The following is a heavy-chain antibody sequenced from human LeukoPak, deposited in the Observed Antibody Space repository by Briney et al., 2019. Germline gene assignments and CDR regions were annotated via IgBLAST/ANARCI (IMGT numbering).Heavy chain of an antibody. CDR2: IIPIFGTA. Sequence: SVKVSFKASGGTFSSYAISWVRQAPGQGLEWMGGIIPIFGTANYAQKFQGRVTITADESTSTAYMELSSLRSEDTAVYYCARDVREYSSSSGRGWFDPWGQGTLVTVSS. CDR3: ARDVREYSSSSGRGWFDP. J-gene: IGHJ5*02. CDR1: GGTFSSYA. V-gene: IGHV1-69*01. D-gene: IGHD6-6*01.